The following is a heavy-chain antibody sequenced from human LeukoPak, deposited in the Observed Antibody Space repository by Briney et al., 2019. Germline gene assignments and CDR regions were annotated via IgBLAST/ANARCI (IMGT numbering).Heavy chain of an antibody. CDR2: IKSKTDGGTT. V-gene: IGHV3-15*01. CDR1: GFTFSNAW. CDR3: AAVSVDYGDSSFDF. Sequence: PGGSLRLSCAASGFTFSNAWMSWGRQAPGKGLEWVGRIKSKTDGGTTDYAEPVKGRLTISRDDSKKTLYLQMNSLKTEDTALYYCAAVSVDYGDSSFDFWGQGTLVTVSS. J-gene: IGHJ4*02. D-gene: IGHD4-17*01.